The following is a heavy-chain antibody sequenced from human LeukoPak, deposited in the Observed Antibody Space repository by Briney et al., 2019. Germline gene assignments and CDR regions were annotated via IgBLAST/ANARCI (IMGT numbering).Heavy chain of an antibody. Sequence: SETLSLTCTVSGGSINSFYWSWVRQPPGKGLEWIGYISYSGSTNYNPSLKSRVTISVDTSKNQFSLKLSSVTAADTAVYYCTRGGGSSSYWFDPWGQGTLVTVSS. CDR2: ISYSGST. CDR3: TRGGGSSSYWFDP. J-gene: IGHJ5*02. V-gene: IGHV4-59*12. D-gene: IGHD6-6*01. CDR1: GGSINSFY.